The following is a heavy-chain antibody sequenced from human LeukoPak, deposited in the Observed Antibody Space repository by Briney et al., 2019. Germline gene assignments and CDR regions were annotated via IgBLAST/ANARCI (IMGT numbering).Heavy chain of an antibody. D-gene: IGHD3-10*01. Sequence: GGSLRLSCAASGFTFSSYAMSWVRQAPGKGLEWVSAVTASAGNTYYADSVKGRFTISRDNSKNTLYLQVTNLRAEDTAVYYCAKGDYYGSGSFFKNGMDVWSQGTTVTVSS. V-gene: IGHV3-23*01. CDR1: GFTFSSYA. J-gene: IGHJ6*02. CDR3: AKGDYYGSGSFFKNGMDV. CDR2: VTASAGNT.